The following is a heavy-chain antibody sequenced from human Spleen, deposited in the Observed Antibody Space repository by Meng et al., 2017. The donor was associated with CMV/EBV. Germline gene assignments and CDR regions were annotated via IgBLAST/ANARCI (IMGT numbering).Heavy chain of an antibody. V-gene: IGHV3-23*03. CDR2: INSDSSRT. Sequence: GESLKISCAASGFTFSSYGMHWVRQAPGKGLEWVSLINSDSSRTHYADSVKGRFTISRDNSENTVYLQMNNLRAEDTAVYYCAKGPNWFDPWGQGALVTVSS. J-gene: IGHJ5*02. CDR3: AKGPNWFDP. CDR1: GFTFSSYG.